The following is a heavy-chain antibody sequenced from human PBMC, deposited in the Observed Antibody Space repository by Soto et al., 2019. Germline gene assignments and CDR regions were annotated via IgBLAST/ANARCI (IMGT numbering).Heavy chain of an antibody. CDR3: ARGVNDILTGRYFDY. V-gene: IGHV4-39*07. CDR2: IYYSGST. D-gene: IGHD3-9*01. Sequence: SETLSLTCTVSGGSISSSSYYWGWIRQPPGKGLEWIGNIYYSGSTNYNPSLKSRVTISVDTSKNQFSLKLSSVTAADTAVYYCARGVNDILTGRYFDYWGQGTLVTVSS. CDR1: GGSISSSSYY. J-gene: IGHJ4*02.